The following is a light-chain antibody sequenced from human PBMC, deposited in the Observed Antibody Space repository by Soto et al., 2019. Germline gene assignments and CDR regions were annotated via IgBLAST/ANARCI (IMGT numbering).Light chain of an antibody. Sequence: EIVLTQSPGTLSLSPGERVTLSCRASRSVSNNYVAWYQQKPGQAPRLLIYDASTRATGIPARFSGSGSGTDFTLTISGLQSEDFAVYYCQQYNNWPQTFGQGTKVDIK. CDR3: QQYNNWPQT. V-gene: IGKV3-15*01. J-gene: IGKJ1*01. CDR2: DAS. CDR1: RSVSNN.